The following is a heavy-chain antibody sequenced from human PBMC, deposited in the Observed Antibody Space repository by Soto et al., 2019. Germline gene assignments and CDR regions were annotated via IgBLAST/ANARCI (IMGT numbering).Heavy chain of an antibody. J-gene: IGHJ4*02. V-gene: IGHV4-34*01. CDR1: GGSFSGYY. D-gene: IGHD3-9*01. CDR2: INHSGST. CDR3: AKAQYDILTS. Sequence: SETLSLTCAVYGGSFSGYYWSWIRQPLGKGLEWIGEINHSGSTNYNPSLKSRVTISVDTSKNQFSLKLSFVTAADTAVYYCAKAQYDILTSWGQGTLVTVSS.